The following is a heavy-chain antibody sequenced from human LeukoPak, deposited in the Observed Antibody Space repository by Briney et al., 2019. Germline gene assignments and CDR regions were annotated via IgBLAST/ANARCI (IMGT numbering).Heavy chain of an antibody. CDR2: IFYTGSI. CDR1: GGLISSNPFF. V-gene: IGHV4-39*07. D-gene: IGHD5-24*01. J-gene: IGHJ4*02. CDR3: ARVEMATILY. Sequence: SETLSLTCSVSGGLISSNPFFWGWVRQPPEKGLEWIGSIFYTGSIYYNPSLKSRVTFFEDSSKNQFSLQLSSVTAADTAVYYCARVEMATILYWGQGTLVTVSS.